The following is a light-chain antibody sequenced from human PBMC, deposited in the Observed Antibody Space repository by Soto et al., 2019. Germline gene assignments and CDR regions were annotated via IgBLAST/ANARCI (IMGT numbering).Light chain of an antibody. J-gene: IGKJ2*01. CDR2: GAS. CDR3: QQYNNCPSMYT. Sequence: EIVMTQSPATLSVSPGERATLSCRASQSVSSNLAWYQQKPGQAPRPLIYGASTRATGIPARFSGSGSGTEFTLTISSLQSEDFVVYYCQQYNNCPSMYTFGQGTKLEIK. CDR1: QSVSSN. V-gene: IGKV3-15*01.